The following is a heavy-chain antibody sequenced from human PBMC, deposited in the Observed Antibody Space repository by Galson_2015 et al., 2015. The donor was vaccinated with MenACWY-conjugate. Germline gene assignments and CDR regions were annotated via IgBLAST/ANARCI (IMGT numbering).Heavy chain of an antibody. J-gene: IGHJ4*02. CDR1: GGTFSAYA. Sequence: SVKVSCKASGGTFSAYAFSWVRQAPGQGLEWMGGIIPIFGTANYAQKFQGRLTITADDSTGTTYMDLSSLRFEDTAVYYCTRDASYSHNDYGDSPFDCWGQGTRVTVSS. V-gene: IGHV1-69*13. CDR2: IIPIFGTA. CDR3: TRDASYSHNDYGDSPFDC. D-gene: IGHD4-17*01.